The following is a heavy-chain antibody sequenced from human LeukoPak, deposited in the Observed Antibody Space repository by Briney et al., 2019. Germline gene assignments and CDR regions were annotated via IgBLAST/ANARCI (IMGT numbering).Heavy chain of an antibody. Sequence: GGSLRLSCAASGFTFRTYAMSWVRQAPGKGLEWVSAISGSGGSTYYADSVKGRFTISRDNSKNTLYLQMNSLRAEDTAVYYCAKVLRYFDWLPYFDYWGQGTLVTVSS. V-gene: IGHV3-23*01. J-gene: IGHJ4*02. CDR3: AKVLRYFDWLPYFDY. CDR1: GFTFRTYA. CDR2: ISGSGGST. D-gene: IGHD3-9*01.